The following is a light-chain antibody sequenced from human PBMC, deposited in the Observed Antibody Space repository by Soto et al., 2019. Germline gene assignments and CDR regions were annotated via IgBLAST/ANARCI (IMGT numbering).Light chain of an antibody. Sequence: QSALTQPASVSGSPGQSITISCTGTSSDVGGYNYVSWYQHHPGKAPKLMIYDVSDRPSGVSNRFSGSKSGNTAALTISGLQAEDEAEYYCTSYTSTSPHVVFGGGTKLTVL. J-gene: IGLJ2*01. CDR1: SSDVGGYNY. V-gene: IGLV2-14*03. CDR3: TSYTSTSPHVV. CDR2: DVS.